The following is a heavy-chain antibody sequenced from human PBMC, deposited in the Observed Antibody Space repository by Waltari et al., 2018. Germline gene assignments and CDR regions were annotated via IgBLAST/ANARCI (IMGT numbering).Heavy chain of an antibody. J-gene: IGHJ3*02. CDR1: GYSISSGYY. V-gene: IGHV4-38-2*01. D-gene: IGHD2-15*01. CDR3: ARPLNYSNDAFDI. CDR2: IYHSGGT. Sequence: QVQLQESGPGLVKPSETLSLTCAVSGYSISSGYYWGWIRQPPGKGLEWIGSIYHSGGTYYNPSLKSRVTISVDTSKNQFSLKLSSVTAADTAVYYCARPLNYSNDAFDIWGQGTMVTVSS.